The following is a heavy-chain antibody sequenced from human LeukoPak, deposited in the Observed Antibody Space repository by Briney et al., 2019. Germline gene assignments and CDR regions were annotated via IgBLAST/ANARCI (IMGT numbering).Heavy chain of an antibody. V-gene: IGHV4-59*01. CDR3: ARGGSSSWYEFDY. CDR2: VYYSGST. Sequence: PSETLSLTCTVSGGSISNYYWSWIRQPPGKGLEWIGYVYYSGSTNYSPSLKSRVTISVDTSKNQFSLKLSSVTAADTAVYYCARGGSSSWYEFDYWGQGTLVTVSS. J-gene: IGHJ4*02. D-gene: IGHD6-13*01. CDR1: GGSISNYY.